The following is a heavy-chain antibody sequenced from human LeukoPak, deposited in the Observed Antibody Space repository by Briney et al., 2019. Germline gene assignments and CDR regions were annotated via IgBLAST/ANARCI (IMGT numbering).Heavy chain of an antibody. J-gene: IGHJ4*02. Sequence: PSETLSPTCTVSGGSISSHYWSWLRQPPGRGLEWIGYIYYTGSTDYNPSLKSRVTISVDTPNNQFSLKLRSVTAADTAVYYCARGGWSLGYWGQGTLVTVSS. D-gene: IGHD6-19*01. CDR3: ARGGWSLGY. CDR2: IYYTGST. CDR1: GGSISSHY. V-gene: IGHV4-59*08.